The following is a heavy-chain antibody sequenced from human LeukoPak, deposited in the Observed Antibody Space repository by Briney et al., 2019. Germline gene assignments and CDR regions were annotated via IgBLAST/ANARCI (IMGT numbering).Heavy chain of an antibody. V-gene: IGHV4-39*07. CDR1: GGSISSYY. Sequence: PSETLSLTCTVSGGSISSYYWGWIRQPPGKGLEWIGSIYYSGSTYYNPSLKSRVTISVDTSKNQFSLKLSSVTAADTAVYYCARERQWLVGVYDYWGQGTLVTVSS. D-gene: IGHD6-19*01. CDR2: IYYSGST. CDR3: ARERQWLVGVYDY. J-gene: IGHJ4*02.